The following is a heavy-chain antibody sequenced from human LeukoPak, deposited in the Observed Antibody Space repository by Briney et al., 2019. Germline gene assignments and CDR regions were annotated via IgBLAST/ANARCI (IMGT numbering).Heavy chain of an antibody. CDR3: AKQLAAAAPFDY. V-gene: IGHV1-18*01. CDR2: ISAYNGNT. J-gene: IGHJ4*02. CDR1: GYTFTSYG. Sequence: ASVKVSCKASGYTFTSYGISWVRQAPGQGLEWMGWISAYNGNTNYAQKLQGRVTMTTDTSTSTAYMELRRLRSDDTAVYYCAKQLAAAAPFDYWGQGTLVTVSS. D-gene: IGHD6-13*01.